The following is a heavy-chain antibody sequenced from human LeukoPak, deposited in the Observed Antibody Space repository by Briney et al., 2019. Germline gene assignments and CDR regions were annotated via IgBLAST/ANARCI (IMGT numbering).Heavy chain of an antibody. D-gene: IGHD3-10*01. CDR3: ARDIEWFGELLTDY. Sequence: ASAKVSCKASGYTFTGYYMHWVRQAPGQRLEWMGWINPNSGGTNYAQKFQGRVTMTRDTSISTAYMELSRLRSDDTAVYYCARDIEWFGELLTDYWGQGTLVTVSS. V-gene: IGHV1-2*02. CDR1: GYTFTGYY. CDR2: INPNSGGT. J-gene: IGHJ4*02.